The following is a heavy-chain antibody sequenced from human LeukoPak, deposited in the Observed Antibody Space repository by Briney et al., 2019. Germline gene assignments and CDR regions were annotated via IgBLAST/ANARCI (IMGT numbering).Heavy chain of an antibody. CDR1: GGSISTYH. V-gene: IGHV4-59*01. D-gene: IGHD3-10*01. Sequence: SETLSLTCTVSGGSISTYHWSWIRQPPGKGPEWIAYVYYSGSTDYSPSLKSRVTISVDTSKNQFSLKLSSVTAADTAVYYCARGGSYYVDYWGQGTLVTVSS. CDR3: ARGGSYYVDY. CDR2: VYYSGST. J-gene: IGHJ4*02.